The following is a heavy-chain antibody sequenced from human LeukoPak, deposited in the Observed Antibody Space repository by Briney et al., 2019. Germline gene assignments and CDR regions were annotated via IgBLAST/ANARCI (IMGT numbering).Heavy chain of an antibody. CDR3: AKDGPPAGASYGLIDY. D-gene: IGHD5-18*01. Sequence: EPGGSLRLSCAASGFTFSSYAMSWVRQAPGKGLEWVSAISGSGGSTYYADSVKGRFTISRDNSKNTLYLPMNSLRAEDTAVYYCAKDGPPAGASYGLIDYWGQGTLVTVSS. J-gene: IGHJ4*02. CDR2: ISGSGGST. V-gene: IGHV3-23*01. CDR1: GFTFSSYA.